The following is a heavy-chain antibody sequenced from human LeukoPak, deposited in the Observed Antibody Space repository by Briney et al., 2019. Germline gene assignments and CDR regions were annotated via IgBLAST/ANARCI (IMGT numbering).Heavy chain of an antibody. J-gene: IGHJ3*02. CDR2: IYPADSDT. Sequence: PGESLKISCKASGYGFPRYWIGWVRQMPGKGLEWMGIIYPADSDTKYSPSFQGQVTISVDKSINTAYLQWSNLKASDTAMYYCARRSSWGEMATSGAFDIWGQGTLVTVSS. CDR1: GYGFPRYW. D-gene: IGHD5-24*01. V-gene: IGHV5-51*01. CDR3: ARRSSWGEMATSGAFDI.